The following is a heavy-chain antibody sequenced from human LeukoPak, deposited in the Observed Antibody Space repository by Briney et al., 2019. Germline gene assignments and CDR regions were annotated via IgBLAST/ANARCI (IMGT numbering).Heavy chain of an antibody. Sequence: ASVKVSCKASGYTFTSYDINWVRQAPGQGVEWMGWMNPNSGNTGYAQKFQGRVTITRNTSISTAYMELSSLRSEDTAVYYCARGNFCSSTSCYSDYMDVWGKGTTVTVSS. CDR1: GYTFTSYD. D-gene: IGHD2-2*01. CDR2: MNPNSGNT. CDR3: ARGNFCSSTSCYSDYMDV. V-gene: IGHV1-8*03. J-gene: IGHJ6*03.